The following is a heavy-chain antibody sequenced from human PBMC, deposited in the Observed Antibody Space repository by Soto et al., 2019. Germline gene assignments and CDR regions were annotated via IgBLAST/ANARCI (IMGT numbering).Heavy chain of an antibody. J-gene: IGHJ6*02. Sequence: GGSLRLSCAASGFTFDTYWMNWVRQAPGKGPEWLSGINSDGTISSYADSVKGRFTISRDNAKNTLYLQMNSLRAEDTAVYYCARDVLNWAMDVWGQGTTVTVSS. CDR1: GFTFDTYW. CDR2: INSDGTIS. CDR3: ARDVLNWAMDV. V-gene: IGHV3-74*01. D-gene: IGHD7-27*01.